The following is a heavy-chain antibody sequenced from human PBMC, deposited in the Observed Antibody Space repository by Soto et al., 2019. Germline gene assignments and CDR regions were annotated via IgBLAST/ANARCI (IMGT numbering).Heavy chain of an antibody. J-gene: IGHJ3*02. Sequence: QVQLVESGGGVVQPGRSLRLSCAASGFTFSSYGMHWVRQAPGKGLEWVAVIWYDGSNKYYADSVKGRFTISRDNSKNTLHLQISSMRAEDTAVYYGARDVGYYDSSGRDAFDIGGQGTMVTVSS. CDR2: IWYDGSNK. D-gene: IGHD3-22*01. V-gene: IGHV3-33*01. CDR1: GFTFSSYG. CDR3: ARDVGYYDSSGRDAFDI.